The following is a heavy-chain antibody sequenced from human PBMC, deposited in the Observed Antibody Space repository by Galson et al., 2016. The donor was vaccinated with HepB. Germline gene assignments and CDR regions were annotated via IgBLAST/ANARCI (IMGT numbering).Heavy chain of an antibody. Sequence: SETLSLTCTVSGGSISSYYWSWIRQPAGKGLEWIGRIYTSGSTNYNPSLKSRVTMSVDTSKNQFSLKLSSVTAADTAVYYCARGICSGGTCYSPGSFYIWGQGTMVTVSS. J-gene: IGHJ3*02. D-gene: IGHD2-15*01. CDR1: GGSISSYY. V-gene: IGHV4-4*07. CDR3: ARGICSGGTCYSPGSFYI. CDR2: IYTSGST.